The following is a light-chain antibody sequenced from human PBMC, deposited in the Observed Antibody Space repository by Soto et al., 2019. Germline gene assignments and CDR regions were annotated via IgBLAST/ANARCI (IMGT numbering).Light chain of an antibody. Sequence: EIVMTQSPATLSVSPGERATLSCRASQSVGSNLAWYQQKPGQAPRLLIYGASTRATGIPARFSGSGSGTEFTLTISSLQSEDFAIYFCKQYNTGPPDRTFGQGTKVEIK. V-gene: IGKV3-15*01. J-gene: IGKJ1*01. CDR3: KQYNTGPPDRT. CDR1: QSVGSN. CDR2: GAS.